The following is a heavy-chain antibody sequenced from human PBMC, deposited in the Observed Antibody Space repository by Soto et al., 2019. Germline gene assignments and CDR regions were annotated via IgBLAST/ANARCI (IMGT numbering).Heavy chain of an antibody. CDR1: GGSISSGDYY. D-gene: IGHD3-10*01. J-gene: IGHJ5*02. CDR2: IYYSGST. V-gene: IGHV4-30-4*01. CDR3: ARLLWFGEFSKYENWFDP. Sequence: PSETLSLTCTVSGGSISSGDYYWRWISQPPGKGLEWIGYIYYSGSTYYNPSLKSRVTISVDTSKNQFSLKLSSVTAADTAVYYCARLLWFGEFSKYENWFDPWGQGTLVTVSS.